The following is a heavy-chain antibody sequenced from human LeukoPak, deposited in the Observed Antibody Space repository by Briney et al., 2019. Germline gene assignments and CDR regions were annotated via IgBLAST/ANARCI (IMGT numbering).Heavy chain of an antibody. CDR2: ISYDGRNK. Sequence: GGSLRLSCAASGFTFSTYGMHWVRQAPGKGLEWVAVISYDGRNKYYADSVKGRFTISRDNSKNTLYLQMNSLRAEDTAVYYXXXXXXXXXXXYYYYGMDVWGQGTTVTVSS. J-gene: IGHJ6*02. CDR3: XXXXXXXXXXYYYYGMDV. V-gene: IGHV3-30*03. CDR1: GFTFSTYG.